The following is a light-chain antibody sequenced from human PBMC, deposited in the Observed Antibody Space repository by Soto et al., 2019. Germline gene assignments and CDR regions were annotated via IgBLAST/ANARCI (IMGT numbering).Light chain of an antibody. CDR3: QQYGTSPIT. CDR2: GAS. V-gene: IGKV3-20*01. Sequence: EIVLTQSPGTLSLSPGERATLSCRARQSVSSNYLAWYQQKPGQAPRLLIYGASSRATGIPDRFSGSGSGTDFTLTISRLEPEDFAVYYCQQYGTSPITFDQGARLEIK. CDR1: QSVSSNY. J-gene: IGKJ5*01.